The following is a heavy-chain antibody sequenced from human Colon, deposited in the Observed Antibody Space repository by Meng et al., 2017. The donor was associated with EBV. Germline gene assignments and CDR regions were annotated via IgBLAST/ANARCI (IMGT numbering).Heavy chain of an antibody. CDR3: ATALY. Sequence: EGRLVASAVGLVQPGGSLILSCACSGFTFSSSALSWVRQAPGMVLEWVSTISGSGLSTYYADSVKGRFTISRDNSKNTLYLQMNSLRAEDTALYYCATALYWGQGTLVTVSS. CDR1: GFTFSSSA. D-gene: IGHD2-15*01. V-gene: IGHV3-23*04. J-gene: IGHJ4*02. CDR2: ISGSGLST.